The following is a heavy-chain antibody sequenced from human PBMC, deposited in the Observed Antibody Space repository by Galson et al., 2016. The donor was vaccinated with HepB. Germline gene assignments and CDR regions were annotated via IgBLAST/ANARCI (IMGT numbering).Heavy chain of an antibody. CDR2: ISYDGSYS. CDR3: AKVPSMVRGF. CDR1: GFSFSTYA. Sequence: SLRLSCAASGFSFSTYAMHWVRQAPGKGLEWVALISYDGSYSYYADSVKGRFTISRDNSKKTLYLQMNSLRAEDTAVYYCAKVPSMVRGFWGQGTMVTVSS. V-gene: IGHV3-30*18. J-gene: IGHJ3*01. D-gene: IGHD3-10*01.